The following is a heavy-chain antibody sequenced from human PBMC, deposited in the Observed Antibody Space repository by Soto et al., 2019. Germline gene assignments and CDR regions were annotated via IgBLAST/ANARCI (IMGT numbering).Heavy chain of an antibody. CDR1: GGGFSNYA. J-gene: IGHJ6*02. Sequence: QVQLVQSGAEVKKPASSVKVSCQASGGGFSNYAISWVRQAPGQGLEWMGGIIPIFGTPDYAEKFRGRVTITADAATSTAYMELSSLRSEDTATYYCARDPTRGGVVPQVYGMDVWGQGTTVTGSS. CDR2: IIPIFGTP. V-gene: IGHV1-69*01. D-gene: IGHD3-3*01. CDR3: ARDPTRGGVVPQVYGMDV.